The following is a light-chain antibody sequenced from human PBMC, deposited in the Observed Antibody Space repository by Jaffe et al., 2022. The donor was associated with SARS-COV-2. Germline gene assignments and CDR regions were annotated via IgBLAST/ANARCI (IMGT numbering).Light chain of an antibody. Sequence: SYEVTQPPSVSVSPGQTASITCSGDKLGDKFVCWYQQKTGQSPVLVIYEDTKRPSGIPERFSGSNSGNTATLTIGGTQAMDEADYYCQAWDSSTRVFGGGTKLTVL. CDR3: QAWDSSTRV. J-gene: IGLJ2*01. CDR2: EDT. CDR1: KLGDKF. V-gene: IGLV3-1*01.